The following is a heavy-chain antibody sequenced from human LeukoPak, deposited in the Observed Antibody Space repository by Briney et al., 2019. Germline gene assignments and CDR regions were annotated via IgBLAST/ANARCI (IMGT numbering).Heavy chain of an antibody. V-gene: IGHV4-34*01. J-gene: IGHJ4*02. CDR3: ARGRIRLWAPLGY. D-gene: IGHD5-18*01. Sequence: PSETLSLTCAVYGGSFSGYYWSWLRQPPGQGLEWIGEINHSGSTNYNPSLKSRVTISVDTSKNQFSLKLSSVTAADTAVYYWARGRIRLWAPLGYWGQGTLVTVSS. CDR1: GGSFSGYY. CDR2: INHSGST.